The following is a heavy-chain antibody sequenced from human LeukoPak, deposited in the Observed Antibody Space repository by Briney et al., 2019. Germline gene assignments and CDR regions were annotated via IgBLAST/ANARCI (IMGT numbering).Heavy chain of an antibody. Sequence: PGGSLRLSCAASGFTFSSYGMHWVRQAPGKGLEWVAFIRYDGSNKYYADSVKGRFTISRDNSKNTLYLQMNSLRAEDTAVYYCAKDRIEGVVRGVLNWFDPWGQGTLVTVSS. D-gene: IGHD3-10*01. CDR3: AKDRIEGVVRGVLNWFDP. J-gene: IGHJ5*02. V-gene: IGHV3-30*02. CDR2: IRYDGSNK. CDR1: GFTFSSYG.